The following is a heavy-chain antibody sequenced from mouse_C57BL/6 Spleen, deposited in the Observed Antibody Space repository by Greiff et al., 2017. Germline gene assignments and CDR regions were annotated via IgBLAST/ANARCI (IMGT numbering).Heavy chain of an antibody. D-gene: IGHD2-1*01. V-gene: IGHV1-15*01. CDR3: TRGRGNYWYFDV. CDR1: GYTFTDYE. Sequence: QVQLQQSGAELVRPGASVTLSCKASGYTFTDYEMHWVKQTPVHGLEWIGAIDPETGGTAYNQKFKGKAILTADKSSSTAYMELRSLTSEDSAVYYCTRGRGNYWYFDVWGTGTTVTVSS. CDR2: IDPETGGT. J-gene: IGHJ1*03.